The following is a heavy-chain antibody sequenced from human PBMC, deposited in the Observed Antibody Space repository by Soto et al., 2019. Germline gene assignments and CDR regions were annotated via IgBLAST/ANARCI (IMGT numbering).Heavy chain of an antibody. Sequence: EVQLVESGGGLVQPGGSLRLSCAASGFTVNDYYMSWVRQAPGKGLEWVSLLYSGGSTIYADSVMGRVTISRDSSKNTLSLQMNSLRAEDTAVYYCARATVGASDFGFDSWGQGTLVTVSS. V-gene: IGHV3-53*01. CDR3: ARATVGASDFGFDS. D-gene: IGHD1-26*01. CDR2: LYSGGST. CDR1: GFTVNDYY. J-gene: IGHJ4*02.